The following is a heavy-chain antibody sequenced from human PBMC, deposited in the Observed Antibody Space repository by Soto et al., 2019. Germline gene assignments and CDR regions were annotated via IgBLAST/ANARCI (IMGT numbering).Heavy chain of an antibody. D-gene: IGHD3-22*01. CDR3: ARGYGERYDGNGYLGRH. Sequence: EVQLVESGGGLVQPGESLTLSCAASGFTFSSYWMHWVRQAPGKGLVWVSRIKSDGSGTYYADSVKGRLTISRDNAQNTLYLQMNSLRVADTAVYFCARGYGERYDGNGYLGRHWGQGTLVTVSS. J-gene: IGHJ4*02. CDR1: GFTFSSYW. CDR2: IKSDGSGT. V-gene: IGHV3-74*01.